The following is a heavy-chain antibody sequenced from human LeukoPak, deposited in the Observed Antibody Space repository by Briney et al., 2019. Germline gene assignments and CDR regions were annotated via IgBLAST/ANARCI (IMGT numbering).Heavy chain of an antibody. D-gene: IGHD3-10*01. CDR3: ARVPSMIRGVVNYGMDV. CDR2: INPNNGNT. V-gene: IGHV1-2*02. Sequence: ASVKVSCKASGYTFTYYYMHWVRQAPGQGLEWMGWINPNNGNTKYAQRLQGRVTMTRDTSINTAYMELRSLTSDDTAVYYCARVPSMIRGVVNYGMDVWGEGTTVTVFS. J-gene: IGHJ6*04. CDR1: GYTFTYYY.